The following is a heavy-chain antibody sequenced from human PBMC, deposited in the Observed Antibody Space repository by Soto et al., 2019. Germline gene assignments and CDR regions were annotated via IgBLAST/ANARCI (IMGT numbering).Heavy chain of an antibody. CDR1: GFTFSSYA. J-gene: IGHJ1*01. D-gene: IGHD3-10*01. V-gene: IGHV3-64*01. CDR2: ISSNGGST. CDR3: ARGFRGQPQYFQH. Sequence: EVQLVESGGGLVQPGGSLRLSCAASGFTFSSYAMHWVRQAPGKGLEYVSAISSNGGSTYYANSVKGRFTISRDNSKNTLYLQMGSLRAEDMAVYYCARGFRGQPQYFQHWGQGTLVTVSS.